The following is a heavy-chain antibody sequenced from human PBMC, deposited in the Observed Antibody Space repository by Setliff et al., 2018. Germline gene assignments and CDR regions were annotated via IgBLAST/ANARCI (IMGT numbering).Heavy chain of an antibody. V-gene: IGHV1-18*01. CDR1: GYIFAGYY. CDR3: AAKWCTTIDCRLPIDDF. Sequence: ASVKVSCKASGYIFAGYYMHWVRQTPGQGLEWMGWINTYNGDTYYAQKFQGRVTLSTDTSTTTAYMELMSLTSCDTAVYYCAAKWCTTIDCRLPIDDFRGQGTQVTVSS. D-gene: IGHD2-8*01. CDR2: INTYNGDT. J-gene: IGHJ4*02.